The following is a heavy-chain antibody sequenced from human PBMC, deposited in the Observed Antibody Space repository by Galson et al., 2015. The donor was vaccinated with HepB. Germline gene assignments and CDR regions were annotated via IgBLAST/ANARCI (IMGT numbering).Heavy chain of an antibody. CDR1: GYIFSHHS. CDR2: ISNYNGDT. J-gene: IGHJ4*02. D-gene: IGHD7-27*01. V-gene: IGHV1-18*01. Sequence: SVKVSCKASGYIFSHHSITWVRQAPGQGLEWMGWISNYNGDTNYDQKFQGRVTMTTDTPTTTAYMELRSLTSDDTAVYYCARAVNWGGYFDYWGQGTLVTVSS. CDR3: ARAVNWGGYFDY.